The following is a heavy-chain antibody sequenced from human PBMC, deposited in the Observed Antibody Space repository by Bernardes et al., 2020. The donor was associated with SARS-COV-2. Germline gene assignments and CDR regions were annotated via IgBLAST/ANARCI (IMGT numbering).Heavy chain of an antibody. CDR3: ARARRVPAAKKNWFDP. Sequence: SETLSLTCTVSGGSISSSSYYWGWIRQPPGKGLEWIGRIYYSGSTYYNPSLKSRVTISVDTSKNQFSLKLSSVTAADTAVYYCARARRVPAAKKNWFDPWGQGTLVTVSS. CDR1: GGSISSSSYY. V-gene: IGHV4-39*07. J-gene: IGHJ5*02. CDR2: IYYSGST. D-gene: IGHD2-2*01.